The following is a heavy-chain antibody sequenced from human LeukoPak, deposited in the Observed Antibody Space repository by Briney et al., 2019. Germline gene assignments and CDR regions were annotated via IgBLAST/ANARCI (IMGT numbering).Heavy chain of an antibody. Sequence: SETLSLTCTVSGGSISSYYWSWIRQPAGKGLEWIGRTYTSGSTNYNPSLKSRVTMSVDTSKNQFSLKLSSVTAADTAVYYCARDRSVYSSGWYGGYFDLWGRGTLVTVSS. CDR1: GGSISSYY. V-gene: IGHV4-4*07. CDR2: TYTSGST. CDR3: ARDRSVYSSGWYGGYFDL. D-gene: IGHD6-19*01. J-gene: IGHJ2*01.